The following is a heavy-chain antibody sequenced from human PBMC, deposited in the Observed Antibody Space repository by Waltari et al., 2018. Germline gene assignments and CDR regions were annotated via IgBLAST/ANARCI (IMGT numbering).Heavy chain of an antibody. CDR1: GDSISSYY. CDR2: ISYTGST. CDR3: AGAVVTTRSYVAF. J-gene: IGHJ4*02. D-gene: IGHD3-22*01. Sequence: QVQLQESGPGLVKPSETLSLTCTVSGDSISSYYWSWIRQPPGKGLEWIGYISYTGSTNHIPTLRRPVTFSLYTSKSQFTVTLSAATSADTAVYYCAGAVVTTRSYVAFWGLGTLVAVAS. V-gene: IGHV4-59*08.